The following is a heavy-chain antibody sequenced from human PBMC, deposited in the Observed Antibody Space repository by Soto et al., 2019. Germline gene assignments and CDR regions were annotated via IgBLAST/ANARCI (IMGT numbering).Heavy chain of an antibody. CDR3: ARVGTEHGMDV. Sequence: GGSLRLSCAASGFTVSSNYMSWVRQAPGKGLEWVAVIYSGGSTYYADSVKGRFTISRDNSKNTLYLQMNSLRAEDTAVYYCARVGTEHGMDVWGQGTTVTVSS. CDR2: IYSGGST. J-gene: IGHJ6*02. V-gene: IGHV3-53*01. D-gene: IGHD1-26*01. CDR1: GFTVSSNY.